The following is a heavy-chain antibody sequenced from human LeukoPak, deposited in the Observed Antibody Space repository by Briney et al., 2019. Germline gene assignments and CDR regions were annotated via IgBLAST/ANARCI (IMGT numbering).Heavy chain of an antibody. CDR1: GSSLSTSGVG. D-gene: IGHD2-15*01. V-gene: IGHV2-5*02. CDR3: AHHITYYSGGSCYFFDY. CDR2: IYWDDDK. Sequence: AGPTLVNPTQTLTLTCTFSGSSLSTSGVGVGWIRQPPGKALEWLALIYWDDDKRYSPSLKSRLTITKDTSKNQVVLTMTNMDPVDTATYYCAHHITYYSGGSCYFFDYWGQGTLVTVSS. J-gene: IGHJ4*02.